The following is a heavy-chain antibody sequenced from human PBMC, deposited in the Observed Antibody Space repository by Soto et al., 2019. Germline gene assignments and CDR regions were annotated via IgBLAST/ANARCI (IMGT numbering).Heavy chain of an antibody. Sequence: ASVKVSCNASGYTFTSYAIHWVRQAPGQRLEWMGWINAGNGNTEYSQKFQGRVTITRDTSASTAYMELSSLRSEDTAVYYCARDRDWNYVTSVFDIWGQGTMVTVSS. CDR3: ARDRDWNYVTSVFDI. V-gene: IGHV1-3*01. CDR2: INAGNGNT. J-gene: IGHJ3*02. D-gene: IGHD1-7*01. CDR1: GYTFTSYA.